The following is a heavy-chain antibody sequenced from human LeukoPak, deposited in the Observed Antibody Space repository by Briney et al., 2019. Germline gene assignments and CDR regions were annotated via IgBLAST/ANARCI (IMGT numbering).Heavy chain of an antibody. V-gene: IGHV4-39*01. CDR3: ARQSYGVTMIVVVTPYYFDY. J-gene: IGHJ4*02. Sequence: SETLSLTCTVSGGSISSSSYYWGWIRQPPGKGLEWIGSIYYSGTTYYNPSLKSRVTISVDTSKNQFSLKLSSVTAADTAVYYCARQSYGVTMIVVVTPYYFDYWGRGTLVTVSS. CDR2: IYYSGTT. D-gene: IGHD3-22*01. CDR1: GGSISSSSYY.